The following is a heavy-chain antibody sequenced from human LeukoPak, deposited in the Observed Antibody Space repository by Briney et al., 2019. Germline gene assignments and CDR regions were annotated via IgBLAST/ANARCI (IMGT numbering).Heavy chain of an antibody. Sequence: PSETLSLTCTVSGGSISSGGYYWSWIRQHPGKGLEWIGYIYYSGSTYYNPSLKSRVTISVDTSKNQFSLKLSSVTAADTAVYYCARGITMVRGVIISYYFDCWGQGTLVTVSS. D-gene: IGHD3-10*01. CDR2: IYYSGST. CDR1: GGSISSGGYY. J-gene: IGHJ4*02. CDR3: ARGITMVRGVIISYYFDC. V-gene: IGHV4-31*03.